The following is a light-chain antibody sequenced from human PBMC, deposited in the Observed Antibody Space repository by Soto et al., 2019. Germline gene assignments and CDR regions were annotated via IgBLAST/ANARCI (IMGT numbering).Light chain of an antibody. CDR3: QQAYTSPFT. Sequence: DIQMTQSPSSVSASVGDRVSITCRASEGISTWLAWYQQRPGRAPKLLIYAASTLQGGVPSRFSGSGSGTDFTFTITSLQLEDFATDYCQQAYTSPFTFGPGTRV. CDR2: AAS. CDR1: EGISTW. J-gene: IGKJ3*01. V-gene: IGKV1D-12*01.